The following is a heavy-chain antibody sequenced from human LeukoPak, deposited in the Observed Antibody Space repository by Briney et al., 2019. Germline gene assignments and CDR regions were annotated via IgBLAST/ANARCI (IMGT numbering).Heavy chain of an antibody. CDR3: ARVPPPYYDFWSGYDPFFCDY. CDR2: TNPNSGGT. CDR1: GYTFTGYY. J-gene: IGHJ4*02. D-gene: IGHD3-3*01. Sequence: ASVKVSCNASGYTFTGYYMHWVRQAPGQGLEWMGWTNPNSGGTNYAQKFQGRVTMTRDTSISTAYMELSRLRSDDTAVYYCARVPPPYYDFWSGYDPFFCDYWGQGTLVTVSS. V-gene: IGHV1-2*02.